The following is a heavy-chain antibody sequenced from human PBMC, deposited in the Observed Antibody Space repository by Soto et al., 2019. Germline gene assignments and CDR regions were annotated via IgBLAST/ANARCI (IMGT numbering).Heavy chain of an antibody. J-gene: IGHJ2*01. Sequence: QVQLQESGPGLVKPSETLSLTCTVSGGSISGGVHSWSWIRQPPGKGLEWIGYIFDSGSTYYNPSLKSRLTISVDTSKNQFSLRLSSVTAADTAVYYCAREIMPLTNDWYFDLWGRGTLVTVSS. V-gene: IGHV4-30-4*01. CDR3: AREIMPLTNDWYFDL. CDR1: GGSISGGVHS. CDR2: IFDSGST. D-gene: IGHD2-8*01.